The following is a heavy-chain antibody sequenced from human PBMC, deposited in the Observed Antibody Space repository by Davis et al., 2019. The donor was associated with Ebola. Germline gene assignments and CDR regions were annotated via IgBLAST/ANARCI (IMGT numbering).Heavy chain of an antibody. D-gene: IGHD2-15*01. CDR1: GYTFTSYG. CDR3: ARAAVVAAPFDY. CDR2: ISAYNGNT. J-gene: IGHJ4*02. Sequence: ASVKVSCKASGYTFTSYGISWVRQAPGQGLEWMGWISAYNGNTNYAQKLQGRVTMTTDTSTNTAYMELRSLRSDDTAVYYCARAAVVAAPFDYWGQGALVTVSS. V-gene: IGHV1-18*01.